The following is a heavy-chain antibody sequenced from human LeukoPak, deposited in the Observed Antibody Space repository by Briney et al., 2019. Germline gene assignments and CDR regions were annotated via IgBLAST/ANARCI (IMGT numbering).Heavy chain of an antibody. CDR2: ISGSGGST. D-gene: IGHD3-22*01. V-gene: IGHV3-23*01. J-gene: IGHJ4*02. CDR1: GFTFNNYG. Sequence: GGTLRLSCVASGFTFNNYGMIWVRQAPGKGLEWVSAISGSGGSTYYADSVKGRFTISRDNSKNTLYLQMNSLRAEDTAVYYCAKKHYYDSSGSVYYFDYWGQGTLVTVSS. CDR3: AKKHYYDSSGSVYYFDY.